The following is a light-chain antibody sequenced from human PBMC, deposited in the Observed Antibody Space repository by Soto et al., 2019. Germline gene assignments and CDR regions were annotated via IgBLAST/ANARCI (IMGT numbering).Light chain of an antibody. Sequence: EIVLTQSPGTLSLSPGERATLSCRATESVVSNYLAWYQLKPGQAPRLLIYDASNRATGIPARFSGSGSGTDFTLTIGSLEPEDFAVYYCQQRSNWPWTFGQGTKVDIK. CDR1: ESVVSNY. V-gene: IGKV3-11*01. CDR3: QQRSNWPWT. CDR2: DAS. J-gene: IGKJ1*01.